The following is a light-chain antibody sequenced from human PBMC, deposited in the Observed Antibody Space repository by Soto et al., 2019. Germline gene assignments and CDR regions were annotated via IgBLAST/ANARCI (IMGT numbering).Light chain of an antibody. CDR2: DVS. Sequence: QSALTQPASVSGSPGQSINISCTGTSSDVGGYNYVSWYQQHPGKAPTLMIYDVSNRPSGVSNRFSGSKSGNTASLTISGLQAEDEADYYCSSYTSSSTLVVFGGGTKLTVL. CDR1: SSDVGGYNY. V-gene: IGLV2-14*01. CDR3: SSYTSSSTLVV. J-gene: IGLJ2*01.